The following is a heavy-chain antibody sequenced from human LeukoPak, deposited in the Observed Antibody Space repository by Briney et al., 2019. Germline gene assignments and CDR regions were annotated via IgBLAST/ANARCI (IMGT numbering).Heavy chain of an antibody. D-gene: IGHD2-21*01. V-gene: IGHV3-48*03. J-gene: IGHJ6*02. CDR3: ARVLPYSHALDV. Sequence: GGSLRLSCAASGFTFSGYDMNWVRQAPGKGLEWVPYISSSVSTIDYAESLKGRFTISRDNAKNSLYLQMNSLRAEDTALYHCARVLPYSHALDVWGQGTTVTVS. CDR1: GFTFSGYD. CDR2: ISSSVSTI.